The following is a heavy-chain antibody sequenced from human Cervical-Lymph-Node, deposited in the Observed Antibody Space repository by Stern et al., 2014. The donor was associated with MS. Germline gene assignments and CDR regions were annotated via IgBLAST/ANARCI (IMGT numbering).Heavy chain of an antibody. CDR1: GGTFTNYA. CDR2: IIPVFDSA. Sequence: VQLVQSGAEVKNPGSSLKVSCKASGGTFTNYAFSWVRQAPGEGLEWMGGIIPVFDSAHYAQNFQGRLTITADKSTTTAYMELSSLSSDDTAVYYCARDSNILFAMDVWGQGTTVTVSS. D-gene: IGHD2-21*01. J-gene: IGHJ6*02. CDR3: ARDSNILFAMDV. V-gene: IGHV1-69*06.